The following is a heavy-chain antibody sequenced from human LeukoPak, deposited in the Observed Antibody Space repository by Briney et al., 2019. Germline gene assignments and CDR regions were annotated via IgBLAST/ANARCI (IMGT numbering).Heavy chain of an antibody. Sequence: SETPSLTCTVSGGSISSYYWSWIRQPPGKGLEWIGYIYYSGSTNYNPSLKSRVTISVDTSKNQFSLKLSSVTAADTAVYYCARGYSSSPINWFDPWGQGTLVTVSS. J-gene: IGHJ5*02. V-gene: IGHV4-59*01. D-gene: IGHD6-6*01. CDR3: ARGYSSSPINWFDP. CDR2: IYYSGST. CDR1: GGSISSYY.